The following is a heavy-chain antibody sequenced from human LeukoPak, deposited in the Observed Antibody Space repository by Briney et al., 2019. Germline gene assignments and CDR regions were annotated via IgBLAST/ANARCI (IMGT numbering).Heavy chain of an antibody. D-gene: IGHD3-3*01. V-gene: IGHV1-2*02. CDR1: GYTFTDYF. CDR3: ASISEVWSGYYTVHHDY. CDR2: INPNSGDT. Sequence: GASVTVSCMTSGYTFTDYFMHWVRQAPGQGLAWMGRINPNSGDTNYAQKVLGMVTMTRDTSISTAYMELSSLTSDDTAVYYCASISEVWSGYYTVHHDYWGQGTLVTVSS. J-gene: IGHJ4*02.